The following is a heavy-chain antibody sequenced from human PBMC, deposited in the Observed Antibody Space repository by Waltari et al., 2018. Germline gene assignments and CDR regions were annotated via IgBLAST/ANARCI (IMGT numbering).Heavy chain of an antibody. CDR3: ARVAVPAAMRGRYYYYYYMDV. D-gene: IGHD2-2*01. J-gene: IGHJ6*03. Sequence: EVQLVESGGGLVQPGGSLRLSCAASGFTFSSYWMSWVRQAPGKGLEWVANIKQDGSEKYYVDSVKCRFTISRDNAKNSLYLQMNSLRAEDTAVYYCARVAVPAAMRGRYYYYYYMDVWGKGTTVTVSS. CDR1: GFTFSSYW. CDR2: IKQDGSEK. V-gene: IGHV3-7*04.